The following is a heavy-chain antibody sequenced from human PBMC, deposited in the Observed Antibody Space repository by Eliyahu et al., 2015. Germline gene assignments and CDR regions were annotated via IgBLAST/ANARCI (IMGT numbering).Heavy chain of an antibody. CDR3: ARDRVVPFANYYYYGMDV. CDR2: ISSSSSTI. V-gene: IGHV3-48*01. Sequence: EVQLVESGGGLVQPGGSLRXXCXAXGFTFXSXXXNWVRQAPGKGLEWVSYISSSSSTIYYADSVKGRFTISRDNAKNSLYLQMNSLRAEDTAVYYCARDRVVPFANYYYYGMDVWGQGTTVTVSS. J-gene: IGHJ6*02. CDR1: GFTFXSXX. D-gene: IGHD2-2*01.